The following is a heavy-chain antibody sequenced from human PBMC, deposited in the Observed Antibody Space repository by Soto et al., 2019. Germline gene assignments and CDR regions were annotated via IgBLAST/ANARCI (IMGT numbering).Heavy chain of an antibody. CDR2: IYYSGST. CDR1: GGSISSVCYY. Sequence: QVQLQESGPGLVKPSQTLSLTCTVSGGSISSVCYYWSWIRQHPGKGLEWIGYIYYSGSTYYNPSLESRVTIAVGTSKNQFSLKLSSVTAADTAVSYCARVGYSDGFFDYWGQGTLVTVSS. J-gene: IGHJ4*02. CDR3: ARVGYSDGFFDY. V-gene: IGHV4-31*03. D-gene: IGHD5-18*01.